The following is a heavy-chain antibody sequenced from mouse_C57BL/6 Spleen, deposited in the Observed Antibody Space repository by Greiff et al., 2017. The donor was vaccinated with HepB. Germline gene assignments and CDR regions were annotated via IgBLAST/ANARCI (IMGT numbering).Heavy chain of an antibody. CDR3: ARSGAYGDDGAGQGFDY. D-gene: IGHD2-2*01. CDR1: GYTFTSYG. Sequence: QVQLKESGAELARPGASVKLSCKASGYTFTSYGISWVKQRTGQGLEWIGEIYPRSGNTYYNEKFKGKATLTADKSSSTAYMELRSLASEDSAVSFEARSGAYGDDGAGQGFDYWGQGTTLTVSS. CDR2: IYPRSGNT. J-gene: IGHJ2*01. V-gene: IGHV1-81*01.